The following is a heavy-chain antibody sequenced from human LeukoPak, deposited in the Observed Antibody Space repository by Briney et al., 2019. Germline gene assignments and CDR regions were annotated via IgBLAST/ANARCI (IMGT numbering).Heavy chain of an antibody. CDR1: GFTFSSYW. CDR2: IKQDGSEK. V-gene: IGHV3-7*01. J-gene: IGHJ4*02. CDR3: ARGRGYCSGGSCLIYFDY. D-gene: IGHD2-15*01. Sequence: GGSLRLSCAASGFTFSSYWMSWVRQAPGKGLEWVANIKQDGSEKYYVDSVKGRFTISRDNAKNSLYLQMNSLRAEDTAVYYCARGRGYCSGGSCLIYFDYWGQGTLVTVSS.